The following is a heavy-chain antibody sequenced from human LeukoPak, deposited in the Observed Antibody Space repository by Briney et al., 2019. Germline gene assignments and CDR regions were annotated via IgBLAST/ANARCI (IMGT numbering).Heavy chain of an antibody. CDR2: IYYSGST. Sequence: SETLSLTCTVSGGSISSSSYYWGWIRQPPGKGLEWIGYIYYSGSTYYNPSLKSRVTISVDTSKNQFSLKLSSVTAADTAVYYCARDSYYDFWSGYSPGAFDICGQGTMVTVSS. J-gene: IGHJ3*02. CDR3: ARDSYYDFWSGYSPGAFDI. CDR1: GGSISSSSYY. D-gene: IGHD3-3*01. V-gene: IGHV4-30-4*08.